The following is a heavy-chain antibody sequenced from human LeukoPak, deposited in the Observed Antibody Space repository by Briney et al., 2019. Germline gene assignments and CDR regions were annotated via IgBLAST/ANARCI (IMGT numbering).Heavy chain of an antibody. D-gene: IGHD3-3*01. Sequence: SETLSLTCTVSGGSISSYYWSWIRQPPGKGLEWIGEINHSGSTNYNPSLKSRVTISVDTSKNQFSLKLSSVTAADTAVYYCARGSRLGVVERDAFDIWGQGTMVTVSS. V-gene: IGHV4-34*01. CDR1: GGSISSYY. J-gene: IGHJ3*02. CDR3: ARGSRLGVVERDAFDI. CDR2: INHSGST.